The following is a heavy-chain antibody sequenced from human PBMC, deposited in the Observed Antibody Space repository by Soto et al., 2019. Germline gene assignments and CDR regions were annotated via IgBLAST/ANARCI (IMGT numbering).Heavy chain of an antibody. V-gene: IGHV4-30-2*01. CDR1: GGSISSGGYS. D-gene: IGHD3-22*01. Sequence: SETLSLTCAVSGGSISSGGYSWSWIRQPPGKGLEWIGCIYHSGSTYYNPSLKSRVTISVDRSKNQFSLKLSSVTAADTAVYYCARGGRTYYYDSSGYLAFDIRGQGTMVTVSS. J-gene: IGHJ3*02. CDR2: IYHSGST. CDR3: ARGGRTYYYDSSGYLAFDI.